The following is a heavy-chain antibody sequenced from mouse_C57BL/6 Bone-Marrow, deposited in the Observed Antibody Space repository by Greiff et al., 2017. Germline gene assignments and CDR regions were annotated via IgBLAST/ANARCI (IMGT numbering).Heavy chain of an antibody. CDR3: ARGWIAYYYGSSYVYYAMDY. V-gene: IGHV1-81*01. CDR2: IYPRSGNT. CDR1: GYTFTSYG. D-gene: IGHD1-1*01. Sequence: VQLQQSGAELARPGASVKLSCKASGYTFTSYGISWVKQRTGQGLEWIGEIYPRSGNTYYNEKFKGKATLTADKSSSTAYMELRSLTSEDSAVYFCARGWIAYYYGSSYVYYAMDYWGQGTSVTVSS. J-gene: IGHJ4*01.